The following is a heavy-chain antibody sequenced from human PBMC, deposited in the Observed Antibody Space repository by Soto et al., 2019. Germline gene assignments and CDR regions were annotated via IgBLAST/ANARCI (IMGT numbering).Heavy chain of an antibody. CDR3: AKKGLGSLKTFCSASGCHYAFDI. CDR1: GFTFTNDA. D-gene: IGHD6-19*01. J-gene: IGHJ3*02. Sequence: EVQLLESGGSLVQPGGSLRLSCAASGFTFTNDAMSWVRQAPGKGLEWVSTISGGGDGTYYADSVKGHFTISRDNSKNTLYLQMNSLRAEDTAIYYCAKKGLGSLKTFCSASGCHYAFDIWGQGTMVTVSS. V-gene: IGHV3-23*01. CDR2: ISGGGDGT.